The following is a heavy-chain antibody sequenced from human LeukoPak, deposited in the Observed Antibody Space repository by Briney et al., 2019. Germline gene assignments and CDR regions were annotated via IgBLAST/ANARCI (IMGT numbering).Heavy chain of an antibody. Sequence: GGSLRLSCAASGFTFSSYAMHWVRQAPGKGLEWVAVISYDGSNKYYADSVKGRFTISRDNSKNTLYLQMNSLRAEDTAVYYCARDRSLRGFDYWGQGTLVTVSS. CDR2: ISYDGSNK. CDR3: ARDRSLRGFDY. CDR1: GFTFSSYA. J-gene: IGHJ4*02. V-gene: IGHV3-30*04.